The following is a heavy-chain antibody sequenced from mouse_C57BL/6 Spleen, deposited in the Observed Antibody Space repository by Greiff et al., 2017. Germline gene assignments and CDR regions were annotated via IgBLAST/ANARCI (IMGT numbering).Heavy chain of an antibody. J-gene: IGHJ1*03. CDR1: GFTFSSYT. CDR3: ARRITTVVAHLCFDV. CDR2: ISGGGGNT. Sequence: DVMLVESGGGLVKPGGSLKLSCAASGFTFSSYTMSWVRQTPEKRLEWVATISGGGGNTYYPDSVKGRFTISRDNAKNTLYLQMSSLRSEDTALYYCARRITTVVAHLCFDVWGTGTTVTVSS. V-gene: IGHV5-9*01. D-gene: IGHD1-1*01.